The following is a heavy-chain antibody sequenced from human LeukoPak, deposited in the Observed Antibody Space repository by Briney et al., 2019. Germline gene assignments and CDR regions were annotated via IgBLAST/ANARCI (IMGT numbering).Heavy chain of an antibody. D-gene: IGHD3-22*01. CDR3: AKVDIGYYDSSGYYFFDY. Sequence: GGSLRLSCAASGFTFSSYAMSWVRQAPGKGLEWVSAISGSGGSTYYADSVKGRFTISRDNSKNTLYLQMNSLRAEDTAVYYCAKVDIGYYDSSGYYFFDYWGQGTLVTVSS. CDR2: ISGSGGST. V-gene: IGHV3-23*01. J-gene: IGHJ4*02. CDR1: GFTFSSYA.